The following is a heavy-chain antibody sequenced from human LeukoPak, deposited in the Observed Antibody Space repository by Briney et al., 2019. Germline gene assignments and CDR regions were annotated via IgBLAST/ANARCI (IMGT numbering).Heavy chain of an antibody. CDR1: TDSISTTNS. V-gene: IGHV4-4*01. CDR2: IYHTGNT. Sequence: PPQSRSPACPLATDSISTTNSWCCVRQAPGKGLEWIGEIYHTGNTNYNPSLKSRVTISVDTSKNQFSLKLSSVTAADTAVYFCASGNSYVWDYWGQGTLVTVSS. CDR3: ASGNSYVWDY. J-gene: IGHJ4*02. D-gene: IGHD1-26*01.